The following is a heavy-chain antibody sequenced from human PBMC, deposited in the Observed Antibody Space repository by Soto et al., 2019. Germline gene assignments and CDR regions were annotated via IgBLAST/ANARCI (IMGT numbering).Heavy chain of an antibody. J-gene: IGHJ4*02. CDR3: ARGTGSGSFLSDY. Sequence: QVLLVESGGGVVQPGTSLTLSCAASGFPFTSYAMHWVRQTPEKGLQWLTIISSDGSTIHYVDSVKGRFTISRDNSKNTVYLQMNSLRADDTAVYYCARGTGSGSFLSDYWGQGTLVTVSS. CDR1: GFPFTSYA. V-gene: IGHV3-30-3*01. CDR2: ISSDGSTI. D-gene: IGHD3-10*01.